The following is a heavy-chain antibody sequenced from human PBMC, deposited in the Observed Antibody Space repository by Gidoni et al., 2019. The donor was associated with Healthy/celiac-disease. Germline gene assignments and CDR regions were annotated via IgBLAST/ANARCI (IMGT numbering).Heavy chain of an antibody. CDR3: ARQARGYSYANDY. V-gene: IGHV5-51*01. Sequence: EVQLVQSGAEVQKPGESLKITWTGSGYSVTSYWLGCVRQMPGKGLEWMGIIYPGDSDTSYSPSFQGQVTISADKSISTAYLQWSSLKASDTAMYYCARQARGYSYANDYWGQGTLVTFSS. J-gene: IGHJ4*02. D-gene: IGHD5-18*01. CDR2: IYPGDSDT. CDR1: GYSVTSYW.